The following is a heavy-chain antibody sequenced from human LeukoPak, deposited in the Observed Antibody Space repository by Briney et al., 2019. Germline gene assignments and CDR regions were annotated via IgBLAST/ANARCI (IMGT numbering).Heavy chain of an antibody. J-gene: IGHJ4*02. CDR1: GGSISSSSYY. Sequence: SETLSLTCTVSGGSISSSSYYWGWIRQPPGKGLEWIGSIYYSGSTYYNPSLKSRVTISVDTSKNQFSLKLSSVTAADTAVYYCARGLEIDDGAPFGYWGQGTLVTVSS. CDR3: ARGLEIDDGAPFGY. CDR2: IYYSGST. V-gene: IGHV4-39*07. D-gene: IGHD4-17*01.